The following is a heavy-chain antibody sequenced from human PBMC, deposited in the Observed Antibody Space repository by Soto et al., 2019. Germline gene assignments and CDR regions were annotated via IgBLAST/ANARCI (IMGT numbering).Heavy chain of an antibody. CDR1: GFTFSSYW. CDR3: KKRRSYGDFHY. Sequence: PGGSLRLSCAASGFTFSSYWMTWVRQAPGKGLEWVANVNEDGSEKYYVDSLKSRLTITKDTSKNQVVLSMTNMDPVDTATYYCKKRRSYGDFHYSGQGILVTVSS. J-gene: IGHJ4*02. D-gene: IGHD4-17*01. V-gene: IGHV3-7*03. CDR2: VNEDGSEK.